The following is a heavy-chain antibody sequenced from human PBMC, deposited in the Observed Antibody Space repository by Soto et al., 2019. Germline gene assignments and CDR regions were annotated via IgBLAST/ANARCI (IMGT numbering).Heavy chain of an antibody. Sequence: GGSLRLSCAASGFTFSSYAMHWVRQAPGKGLEWVAVISYDGSNKYYADSVKGRFTISRDNSKNTLYLQMNSLRAEDTAVYYCARAARYFDWLLSHYYYGMDVWGQGTTVTVSS. CDR3: ARAARYFDWLLSHYYYGMDV. CDR2: ISYDGSNK. V-gene: IGHV3-30-3*01. D-gene: IGHD3-9*01. CDR1: GFTFSSYA. J-gene: IGHJ6*02.